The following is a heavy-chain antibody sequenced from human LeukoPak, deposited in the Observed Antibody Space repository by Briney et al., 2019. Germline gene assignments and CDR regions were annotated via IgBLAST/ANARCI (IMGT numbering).Heavy chain of an antibody. Sequence: PSETLSLTCTVSGGSISSGYYWSWIRQPPGKGLEWIGEINHSGSTNYNPSLKSRVTISVDTSKNQFSLKLSSVTAADTAVYYCARGSYDSSGPPSYYYGMDVWGQGTTVTVSS. V-gene: IGHV4-34*01. CDR1: GGSISSGYY. D-gene: IGHD3-22*01. J-gene: IGHJ6*02. CDR3: ARGSYDSSGPPSYYYGMDV. CDR2: INHSGST.